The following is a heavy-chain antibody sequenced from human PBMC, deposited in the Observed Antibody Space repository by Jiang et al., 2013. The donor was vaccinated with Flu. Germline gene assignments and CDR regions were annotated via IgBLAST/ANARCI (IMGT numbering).Heavy chain of an antibody. CDR2: IYFSGST. CDR3: ARRDSSSSPHFEN. D-gene: IGHD6-6*01. CDR1: GDSITGDY. J-gene: IGHJ4*02. Sequence: PGLVKPSETLSLTCTVSGDSITGDYWSWIRQSPGKGLEWIGYIYFSGSTNYNPSLKGRVTISLDTSKNQFSLKLTSVTAADTAVYYCARRDSSSSPHFENWGQGTLVTVSS. V-gene: IGHV4-59*08.